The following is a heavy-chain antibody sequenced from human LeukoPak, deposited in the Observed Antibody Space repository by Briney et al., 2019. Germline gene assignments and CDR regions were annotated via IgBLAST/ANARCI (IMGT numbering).Heavy chain of an antibody. Sequence: GRSLRLSCAASVFTFSSYGTHWVPQAPGKGQERVSDIWYVGSNKYYADSVKGRFTISRENSKNTLYLQMNSLRAEGTAVYYCAKLAARPVDYWGQGTMVTVSS. CDR2: IWYVGSNK. J-gene: IGHJ4*02. CDR3: AKLAARPVDY. D-gene: IGHD6-6*01. CDR1: VFTFSSYG. V-gene: IGHV3-33*06.